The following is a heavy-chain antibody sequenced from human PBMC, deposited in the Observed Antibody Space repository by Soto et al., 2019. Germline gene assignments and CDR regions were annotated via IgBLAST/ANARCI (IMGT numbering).Heavy chain of an antibody. CDR1: GFTFTNFY. V-gene: IGHV3-11*04. Sequence: GGSLRLSCAASGFTFTNFYMSWIRQAPGKGLEWVSYISSTGSAIYYADSVRGRFAISRDNAKNSLYLQMNSLRDEGTAVYYCAREGVKLNRLGPWGQRSVVTFSS. J-gene: IGHJ5*02. CDR2: ISSTGSAI. CDR3: AREGVKLNRLGP. D-gene: IGHD3-10*01.